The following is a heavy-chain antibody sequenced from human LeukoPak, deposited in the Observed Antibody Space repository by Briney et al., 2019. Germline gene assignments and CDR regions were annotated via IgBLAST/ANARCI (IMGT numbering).Heavy chain of an antibody. CDR3: ARDLAGPPQEAFDI. CDR2: IKKEGSER. Sequence: GGSLRLSCAASGFSINNYWMNWVRQAPGKGLEWVASIKKEGSERYYVDSVKGRFTISRDNTKNSLYLQMNTLRAEDTAEYYCARDLAGPPQEAFDIWGQGTMVTVSS. V-gene: IGHV3-7*01. J-gene: IGHJ3*02. CDR1: GFSINNYW.